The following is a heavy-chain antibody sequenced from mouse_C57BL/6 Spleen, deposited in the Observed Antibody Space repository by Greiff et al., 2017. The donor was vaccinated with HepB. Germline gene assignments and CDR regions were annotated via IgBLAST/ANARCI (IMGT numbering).Heavy chain of an antibody. CDR3: ARGGAEAWFAY. CDR1: GYAFSSYW. J-gene: IGHJ3*01. Sequence: LEESGAELVKPGASVKISCKASGYAFSSYWMNWVKQRPGKGLEWIGQIYPGDGDTNYNGKFKGKATLTADKSSSTACMQLSSLTSEDSAVYFCARGGAEAWFAYWGQGTLVTVSA. D-gene: IGHD6-1*01. V-gene: IGHV1-80*01. CDR2: IYPGDGDT.